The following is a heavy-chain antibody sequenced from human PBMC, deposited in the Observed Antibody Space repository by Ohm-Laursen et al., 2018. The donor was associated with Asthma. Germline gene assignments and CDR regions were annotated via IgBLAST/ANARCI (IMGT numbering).Heavy chain of an antibody. CDR3: ARDGGWFDS. V-gene: IGHV3-11*01. CDR2: ISSSGSTI. CDR1: GFTFSDYY. J-gene: IGHJ5*01. Sequence: SLRLSCAASGFTFSDYYMSWIRQAPGKGLEWVSSISSSGSTINYADSVQGRFTISRDNAKNSLYLQMDSLRGEDTAMYYCARDGGWFDSWGQGTLVTVSS. D-gene: IGHD3-16*01.